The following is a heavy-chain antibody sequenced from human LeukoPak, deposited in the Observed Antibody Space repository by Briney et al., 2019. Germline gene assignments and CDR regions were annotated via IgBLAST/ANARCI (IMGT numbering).Heavy chain of an antibody. Sequence: GGSLRLSCAASGFSLSSYGMNWVRQAPGKGLEWVGGIKFEGIQELYADPVKGRFTVSKDTSKNTLHLQMDSLRAEDTAVYYCASGSLGHYYDSSGYEYWGQGTLVTVSS. CDR3: ASGSLGHYYDSSGYEY. CDR2: IKFEGIQE. V-gene: IGHV3-33*05. J-gene: IGHJ4*02. CDR1: GFSLSSYG. D-gene: IGHD3-22*01.